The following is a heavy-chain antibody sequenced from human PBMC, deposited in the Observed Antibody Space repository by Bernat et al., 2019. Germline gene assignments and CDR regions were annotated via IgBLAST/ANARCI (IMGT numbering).Heavy chain of an antibody. D-gene: IGHD3-22*01. V-gene: IGHV1-18*01. CDR2: ISAYNGNT. CDR3: ARAGKPPDYYDSSGYSDY. CDR1: GYTFTSYG. Sequence: QVQLVQSGAEVKKPGASVKVSCKASGYTFTSYGISWVRQAPGQGLEWMGWISAYNGNTNYAQKLQGRVTMTTDTSTSTAYMELRSLRSDDTAVYYCARAGKPPDYYDSSGYSDYWGQGTLVTVSS. J-gene: IGHJ4*02.